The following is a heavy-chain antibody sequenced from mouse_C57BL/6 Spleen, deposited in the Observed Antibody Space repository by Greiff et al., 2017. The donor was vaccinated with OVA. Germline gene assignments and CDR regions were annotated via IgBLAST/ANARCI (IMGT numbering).Heavy chain of an antibody. V-gene: IGHV14-4*01. CDR3: TTGTVVADYFDY. Sequence: EVQLQQSGAELVRPGASVKLSCTASGFNIKDDYMHWVKQRPEQGLEWIGWIDPENGDIEYASKFQGKATITADTSSNTAYLQLSSLTSEDTAVYYCTTGTVVADYFDYWGQGTTLTVSS. CDR2: IDPENGDI. J-gene: IGHJ2*01. D-gene: IGHD1-1*01. CDR1: GFNIKDDY.